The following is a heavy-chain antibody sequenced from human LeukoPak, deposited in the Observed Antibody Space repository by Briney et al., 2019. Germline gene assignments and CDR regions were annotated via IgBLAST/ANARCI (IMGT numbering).Heavy chain of an antibody. CDR3: AKDTQVGVTRPEYFDY. D-gene: IGHD1-26*01. V-gene: IGHV3-23*01. J-gene: IGHJ4*02. Sequence: PGVSLRLSCAASGFTFNNYAEICAPRAPGKGVVGVSGFSYSGRNTYYADSVKRRHPISRDSPKGKLYLQMNSAKAEDTAVYYCAKDTQVGVTRPEYFDYWGQGTLVTVSS. CDR2: FSYSGRNT. CDR1: GFTFNNYA.